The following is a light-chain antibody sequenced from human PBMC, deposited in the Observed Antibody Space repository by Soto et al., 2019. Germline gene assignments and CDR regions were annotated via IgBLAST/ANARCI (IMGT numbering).Light chain of an antibody. Sequence: EIVMTQCPATLSVSPGETASLSCGASQSAGNFLAWYQQKPGQAPRLLIYYISTRATGIPARFSGSGSGTEFTLTINSLQSEDSAVYYCQQHNQWPITFVQGTRLEIK. CDR1: QSAGNF. CDR2: YIS. CDR3: QQHNQWPIT. V-gene: IGKV3D-15*01. J-gene: IGKJ5*01.